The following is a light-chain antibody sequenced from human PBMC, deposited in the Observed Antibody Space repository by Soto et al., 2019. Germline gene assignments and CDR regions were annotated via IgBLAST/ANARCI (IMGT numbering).Light chain of an antibody. CDR1: QTINDW. CDR3: QQYNTYPWT. CDR2: DAS. Sequence: DIQMTQSPSTLSASVGDRVTITCRASQTINDWLAWYQQKPGKAPKLLIPDASTMETGVPSRFRGSGSGTEFTLTITSLQSDDFAIYYCQQYNTYPWTFGQGTKVEIK. V-gene: IGKV1-5*01. J-gene: IGKJ1*01.